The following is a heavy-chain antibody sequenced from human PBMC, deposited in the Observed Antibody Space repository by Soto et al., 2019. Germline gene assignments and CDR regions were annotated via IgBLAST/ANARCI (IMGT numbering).Heavy chain of an antibody. CDR3: ARDVVVVAATRAYDY. Sequence: GASVKGSCKASGYTFPSYYMHWVRQAPGQGLEWMGIINPSGGSTSYAQKFQGRVTMTRDTSTSTVYMELSSLRSEDTAVYYCARDVVVVAATRAYDYWGQGTLVTVSS. CDR2: INPSGGST. D-gene: IGHD2-15*01. CDR1: GYTFPSYY. V-gene: IGHV1-46*03. J-gene: IGHJ4*02.